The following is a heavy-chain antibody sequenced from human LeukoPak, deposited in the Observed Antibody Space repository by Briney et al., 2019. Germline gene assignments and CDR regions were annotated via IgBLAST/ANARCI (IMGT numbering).Heavy chain of an antibody. CDR2: ISYDGNNK. CDR1: GFTFSHYA. CDR3: ASGRHYYASGSPTDFDY. V-gene: IGHV3-30-3*01. Sequence: PGRSLRLSCAASGFTFSHYAMHWVRQAPGKGLEWGAVISYDGNNKFYADSVKGRFTISRDNSKNTLYLQMNDLRAEDTAVYYGASGRHYYASGSPTDFDYWGQGTLVTVSS. D-gene: IGHD3-10*01. J-gene: IGHJ4*02.